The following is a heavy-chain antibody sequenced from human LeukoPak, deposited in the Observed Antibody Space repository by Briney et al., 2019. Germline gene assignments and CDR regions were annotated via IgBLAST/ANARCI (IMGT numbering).Heavy chain of an antibody. V-gene: IGHV1-2*02. D-gene: IGHD3-22*01. CDR2: INPNSGGT. Sequence: ASVKVSCKASGYTFTSYDINWVRQATGQGLEWMGWINPNSGGTKYAQKFQGRVTMTRDTSISTAYMELSRLRSDDTAVYFCARDTPAPYYYDSSGYHYWGQGTLVTVSS. CDR1: GYTFTSYD. J-gene: IGHJ4*02. CDR3: ARDTPAPYYYDSSGYHY.